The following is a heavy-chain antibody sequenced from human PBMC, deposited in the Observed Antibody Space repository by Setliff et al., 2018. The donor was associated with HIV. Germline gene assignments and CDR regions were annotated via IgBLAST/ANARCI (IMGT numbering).Heavy chain of an antibody. CDR2: IYPGDSDT. Sequence: PGESLKISCKGSGYSFTSYWIGWVRQMPGKGLEWMGSIYPGDSDTRYSPSFQGQVTISAAKSISTAYLQWSSLKASDTAMYYCARAYYYDSSCYYHIYPDAFDIWGQGTMVTVSS. D-gene: IGHD3-22*01. V-gene: IGHV5-51*01. CDR1: GYSFTSYW. J-gene: IGHJ3*02. CDR3: ARAYYYDSSCYYHIYPDAFDI.